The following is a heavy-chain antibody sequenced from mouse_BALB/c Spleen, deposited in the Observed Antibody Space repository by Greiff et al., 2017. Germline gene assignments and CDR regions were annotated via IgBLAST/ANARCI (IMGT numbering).Heavy chain of an antibody. CDR3: ARGPLRRHYYAMDY. V-gene: IGHV1-9*01. CDR1: GYTFSSYW. J-gene: IGHJ4*01. Sequence: VQLQESGAELMKPGASVKISCKATGYTFSSYWIEWVKQRPGHGLEWIGEILPGSGSTNYNEKFKGKATFNADTTSNTAYMQLSSMTSEDSAVYYCARGPLRRHYYAMDYWGQGTSVTVSS. D-gene: IGHD2-4*01. CDR2: ILPGSGST.